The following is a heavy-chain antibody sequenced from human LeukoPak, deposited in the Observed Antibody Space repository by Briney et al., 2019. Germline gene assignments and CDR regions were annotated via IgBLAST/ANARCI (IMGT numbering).Heavy chain of an antibody. CDR3: AKDGYDSSGYASYYYYYMDV. D-gene: IGHD3-22*01. CDR1: GFTFSSYG. CDR2: IQYDGSNK. Sequence: PGGSLRLSCAASGFTFSSYGMHWVRQAPGKGLEWVAFIQYDGSNKYYADSVKGRFTISRDNSKNTLYLQMNSLRAEDTAVYYCAKDGYDSSGYASYYYYYMDVWGKGTTVTISS. J-gene: IGHJ6*03. V-gene: IGHV3-30*02.